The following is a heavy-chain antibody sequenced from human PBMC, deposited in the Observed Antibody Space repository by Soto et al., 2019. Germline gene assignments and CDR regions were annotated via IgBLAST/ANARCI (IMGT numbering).Heavy chain of an antibody. V-gene: IGHV3-7*05. CDR2: IKEDGSEK. Sequence: EVQLVESGGGLVQPGGSLRLSCTASGFTFSSYWMNWVRQAPGKGLEWVGNIKEDGSEKFYVNSVKGRFTISRDNAKNSLYLDMNSLRDEDTAIYFCARDVVGPWGQGTLVTVSS. CDR3: ARDVVGP. CDR1: GFTFSSYW. D-gene: IGHD3-16*01. J-gene: IGHJ5*02.